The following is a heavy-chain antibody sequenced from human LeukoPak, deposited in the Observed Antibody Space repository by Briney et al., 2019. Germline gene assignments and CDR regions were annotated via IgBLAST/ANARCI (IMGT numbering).Heavy chain of an antibody. CDR3: ARDQRLWFGELFSQYYGMDV. J-gene: IGHJ6*02. CDR2: ISAYNGNT. Sequence: GASVKVSCKASGYTCTSYGISWVRQAPGQGLEWMGWISAYNGNTNYAQKLQGRVTMTTDTSTSTAYMELRSLRSDDTAVYYCARDQRLWFGELFSQYYGMDVWGQGTTVTVSS. D-gene: IGHD3-10*01. V-gene: IGHV1-18*01. CDR1: GYTCTSYG.